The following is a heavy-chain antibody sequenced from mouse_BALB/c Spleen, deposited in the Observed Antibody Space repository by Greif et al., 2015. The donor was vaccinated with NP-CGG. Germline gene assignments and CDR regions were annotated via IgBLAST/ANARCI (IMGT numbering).Heavy chain of an antibody. CDR2: IYPGSVNT. CDR3: ARYDGNYGFAY. Sequence: VNVVESGPELVKPGASVRISCKASGYTFTSYYIHRVKQRPGQGLEWIGWIYPGSVNTKYNEKFKGKATLTADKSSSTAYMQLSSLTSEDSAVYFCARYDGNYGFAYWGQGTLVTVSA. D-gene: IGHD2-1*01. CDR1: GYTFTSYY. V-gene: IGHV1S56*01. J-gene: IGHJ3*01.